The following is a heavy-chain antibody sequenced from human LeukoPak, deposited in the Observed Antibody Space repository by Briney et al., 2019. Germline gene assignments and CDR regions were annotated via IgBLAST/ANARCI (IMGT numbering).Heavy chain of an antibody. Sequence: GGSLRLSCAASGFTFSSYWMSWVRQAPGKGLEWVANIKQEGSEKYYVDSVKGRFTISRDNAKNSLYLQMNSLRAEDTAVYYCARDRGTKGYYDSSGYYYYFDYWGQGTLVTVSS. CDR2: IKQEGSEK. CDR3: ARDRGTKGYYDSSGYYYYFDY. D-gene: IGHD3-22*01. V-gene: IGHV3-7*01. CDR1: GFTFSSYW. J-gene: IGHJ4*02.